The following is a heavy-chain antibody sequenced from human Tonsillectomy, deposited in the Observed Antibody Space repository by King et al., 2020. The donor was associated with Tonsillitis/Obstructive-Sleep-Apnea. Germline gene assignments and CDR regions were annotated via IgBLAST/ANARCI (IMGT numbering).Heavy chain of an antibody. CDR2: INQVGSEK. V-gene: IGHV3-7*04. CDR1: EFTFSSYW. D-gene: IGHD6-13*01. J-gene: IGHJ4*02. CDR3: ARAETHSRIAAEPWFFDY. Sequence: VQLVESGGGFVQPGGSLRLSCAASEFTFSSYWMNWVRHAPGKGLEWVASINQVGSEKNYLDSVKGRFTISRDNAQNSVFLELNSLRGEDTAVYYCARAETHSRIAAEPWFFDYWGQGTLVTVSS.